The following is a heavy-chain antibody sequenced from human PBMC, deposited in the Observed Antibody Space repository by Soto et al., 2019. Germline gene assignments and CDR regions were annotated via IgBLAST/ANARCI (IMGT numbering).Heavy chain of an antibody. V-gene: IGHV3-23*01. J-gene: IGHJ4*02. Sequence: GSLRLSCAPPGFTFSSSAMSWVRQDTGKGLEWVSAIRGSGGSTYYADSVKGRFTISRDNSKNTLYLQMNSLRAEDTAVYYCAKVRVPGYCSGGSCYSFDYWGQGTLVTVSS. CDR1: GFTFSSSA. CDR2: IRGSGGST. CDR3: AKVRVPGYCSGGSCYSFDY. D-gene: IGHD2-15*01.